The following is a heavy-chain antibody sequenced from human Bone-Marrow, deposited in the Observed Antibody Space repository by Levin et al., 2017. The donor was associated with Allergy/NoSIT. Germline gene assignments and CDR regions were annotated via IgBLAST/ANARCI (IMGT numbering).Heavy chain of an antibody. J-gene: IGHJ4*02. D-gene: IGHD1-1*01. CDR1: GYSFTSYW. CDR2: IHPGDSDT. Sequence: HGESLKISCKGSGYSFTSYWIGWVRQMPGKGLEWMGVIHPGDSDTRYSPSFQGQVTISVDKSITTAYLQWRSLKASDTAMYYCARRDNWAYHIDSWGQGTLVTVSS. V-gene: IGHV5-51*01. CDR3: ARRDNWAYHIDS.